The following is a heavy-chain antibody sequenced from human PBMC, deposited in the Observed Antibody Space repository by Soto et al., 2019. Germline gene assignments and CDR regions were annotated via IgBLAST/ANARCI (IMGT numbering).Heavy chain of an antibody. Sequence: PVGSLSLSCAASGFPFSSYSINWVRQAPGKGLEWVSSISSSSSYIYYADSVKGRFTISRDNAKNSLYLQMNSLRAEDTAVYYCARSPKGRFLEWLSFDAFDICGQGTMVTLSS. V-gene: IGHV3-21*01. CDR2: ISSSSSYI. J-gene: IGHJ3*02. CDR3: ARSPKGRFLEWLSFDAFDI. D-gene: IGHD3-3*01. CDR1: GFPFSSYS.